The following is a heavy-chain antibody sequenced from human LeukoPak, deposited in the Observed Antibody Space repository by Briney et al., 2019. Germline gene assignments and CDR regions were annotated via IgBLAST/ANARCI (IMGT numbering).Heavy chain of an antibody. V-gene: IGHV1-18*01. CDR1: GYTFTIYG. J-gene: IGHJ4*02. CDR2: ISAYNGNT. CDR3: AASNIVVVPAATPPSFDY. Sequence: SVKVSCKASGYTFTIYGISWVRQAPGQGLEWMGWISAYNGNTNYAQKLQGRVTMTTDTSTSTAYMELRSLRSDDTAVYYCAASNIVVVPAATPPSFDYWGQGTLVTVSS. D-gene: IGHD2-2*02.